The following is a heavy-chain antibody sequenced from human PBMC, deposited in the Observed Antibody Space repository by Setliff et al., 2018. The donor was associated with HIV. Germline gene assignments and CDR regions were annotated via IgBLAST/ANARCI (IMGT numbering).Heavy chain of an antibody. CDR3: AGGGPLRFLEWLLSFFDY. V-gene: IGHV1-2*02. J-gene: IGHJ4*02. CDR2: INPDSGGI. D-gene: IGHD3-3*01. Sequence: SVQVSCKASGYTFTGYSMHWVRQAPGQGLEWMGWINPDSGGINFAQKFQGRVTMTRVTSISTAYMELSGLRSDDTAVYYCAGGGPLRFLEWLLSFFDYWGQGTLVTVSS. CDR1: GYTFTGYS.